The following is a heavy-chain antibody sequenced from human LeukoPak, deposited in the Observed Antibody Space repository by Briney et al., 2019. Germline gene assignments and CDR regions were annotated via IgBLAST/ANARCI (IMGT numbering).Heavy chain of an antibody. CDR3: ARDISYGSGRD. V-gene: IGHV3-23*01. CDR1: GFTFSSYA. Sequence: GGSLRLSCAASGFTFSSYAMSWVRQAPGKGLEWVSAISGSGGSTYYADSVKGRFTISRDNSKNTLYLQMNSLRAEDTAVYYCARDISYGSGRDWGQGTLVTVSS. CDR2: ISGSGGST. D-gene: IGHD3-10*01. J-gene: IGHJ4*02.